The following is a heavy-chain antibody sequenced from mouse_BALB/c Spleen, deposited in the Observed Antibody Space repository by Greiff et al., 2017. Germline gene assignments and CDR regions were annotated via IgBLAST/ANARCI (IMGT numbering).Heavy chain of an antibody. CDR2: IDPENGDT. J-gene: IGHJ2*01. Sequence: EVQLQQSGAELVRSGASVKLSCTASGFNIKDYYMHWVKQRPEQGLEWIGWIDPENGDTEYAPKFQGKATMTADTSSNTAYLQLSSLTSEDTAVYYCKGLLNYFDYWGQGTTLTVSS. V-gene: IGHV14-4*02. CDR1: GFNIKDYY. CDR3: KGLLNYFDY. D-gene: IGHD2-3*01.